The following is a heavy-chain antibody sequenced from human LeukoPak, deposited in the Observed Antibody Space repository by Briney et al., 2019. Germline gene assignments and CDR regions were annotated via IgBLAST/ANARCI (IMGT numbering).Heavy chain of an antibody. CDR3: VRESRPGGAMGLYHNLDY. Sequence: GGSLRLSCAGSGFTFSDFWMTWVRQTPGKGLEWVANIKEDGTEKNLVDSVKGRFTISRDNTKNLLFLEMNNLRGDDTTIYYCVRESRPGGAMGLYHNLDYWGQGTLVAVSS. J-gene: IGHJ4*02. CDR2: IKEDGTEK. V-gene: IGHV3-7*01. CDR1: GFTFSDFW. D-gene: IGHD1-1*01.